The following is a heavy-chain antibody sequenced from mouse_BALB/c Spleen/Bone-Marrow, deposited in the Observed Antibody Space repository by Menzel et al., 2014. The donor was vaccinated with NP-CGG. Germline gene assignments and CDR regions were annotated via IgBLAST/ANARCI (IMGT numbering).Heavy chain of an antibody. CDR1: GYSFTGYF. J-gene: IGHJ2*01. Sequence: EVKLEESGPELVKPGASVKISCKASGYSFTGYFMNWVKQSHGKSLEWIGRINPYNGDTFYNQKFKGKATLTVDKSSSTAHMELLSLTSEDSAVYYCGRGDDYDGDFDRWGQGTTLTVSS. CDR3: GRGDDYDGDFDR. V-gene: IGHV1-37*01. CDR2: INPYNGDT. D-gene: IGHD2-4*01.